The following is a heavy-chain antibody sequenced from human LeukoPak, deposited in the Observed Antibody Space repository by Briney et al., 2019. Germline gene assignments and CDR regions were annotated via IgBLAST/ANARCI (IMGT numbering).Heavy chain of an antibody. CDR1: GGPFSGYY. V-gene: IGHV4-34*01. D-gene: IGHD2-2*01. J-gene: IGHJ6*03. Sequence: SETLSLTCAVYGGPFSGYYWSWIRQPPGKGLEWIGEINHSGSTNYNPSLKSRVTISVDTSKNQFSLKLSSVTAADTAVYYCARYSSGPAAPPPNLHYYYYYMDVWGKGTTVTVSS. CDR2: INHSGST. CDR3: ARYSSGPAAPPPNLHYYYYYMDV.